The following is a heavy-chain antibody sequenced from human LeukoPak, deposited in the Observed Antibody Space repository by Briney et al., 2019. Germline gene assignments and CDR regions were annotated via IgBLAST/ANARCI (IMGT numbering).Heavy chain of an antibody. V-gene: IGHV3-21*01. CDR2: ISSSSSYI. Sequence: GGSLRLSCAASGFTFSSYSMNWVRQAPGKGLEWVSSISSSSSYIYYADSVKGRFTISRDNAKNSLYLQMNSLRAEGTAVYYCARAMVRGWNYFDYWGQGTLVTVSS. CDR1: GFTFSSYS. CDR3: ARAMVRGWNYFDY. J-gene: IGHJ4*02. D-gene: IGHD3-10*01.